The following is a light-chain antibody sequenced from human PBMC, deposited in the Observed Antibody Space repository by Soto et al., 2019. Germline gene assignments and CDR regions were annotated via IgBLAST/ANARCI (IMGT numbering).Light chain of an antibody. Sequence: EIVLTQSPGTLSLSPGERATLSCRAIQSVSSNYLAWYQRTPGQAPRLLIYGASSRAIDLPNRFSGSGSGTDFSLSITTLEPEDLAVYYCHEYGSTPPTFGPGTKVEI. V-gene: IGKV3-20*01. CDR3: HEYGSTPPT. J-gene: IGKJ1*01. CDR2: GAS. CDR1: QSVSSNY.